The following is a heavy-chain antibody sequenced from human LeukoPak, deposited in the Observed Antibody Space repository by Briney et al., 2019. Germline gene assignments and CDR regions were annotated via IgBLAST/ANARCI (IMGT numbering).Heavy chain of an antibody. V-gene: IGHV5-51*01. CDR1: GYNCTNYW. D-gene: IGHD6-13*01. Sequence: GESLKISCKWSGYNCTNYWIGWVRQMPGKALEWLGIIYPGDSDIRYSPSFQGQVTISADKSISTAYLQWSSLKASDTAMYFCARRIGLAAGYFDYWGQGTLVTVPS. J-gene: IGHJ4*02. CDR3: ARRIGLAAGYFDY. CDR2: IYPGDSDI.